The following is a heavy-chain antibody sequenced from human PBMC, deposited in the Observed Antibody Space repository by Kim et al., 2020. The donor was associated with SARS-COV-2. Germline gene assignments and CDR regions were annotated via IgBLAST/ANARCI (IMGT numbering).Heavy chain of an antibody. Sequence: GGSLRLSCAASGFTFSNYGMHWVRQAPGKGPEWVAIIWYDGSNKYYADSVKGRFTISRDNSKNTLYLQMNSLRAEETAVYYCVRDLAEKGSGTTEDYWGQGTLVTVSS. CDR1: GFTFSNYG. V-gene: IGHV3-33*01. D-gene: IGHD1-1*01. J-gene: IGHJ4*02. CDR2: IWYDGSNK. CDR3: VRDLAEKGSGTTEDY.